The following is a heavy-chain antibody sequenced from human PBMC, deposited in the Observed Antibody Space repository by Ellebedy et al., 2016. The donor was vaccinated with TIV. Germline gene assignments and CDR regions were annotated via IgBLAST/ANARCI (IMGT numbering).Heavy chain of an antibody. V-gene: IGHV3-48*02. CDR2: ISSSSSTI. Sequence: GGSLRLSCAASGFTFSSYAMIWVRQAPGKGLEWVSYISSSSSTIYYADSVKGRFTISRDNAKNSLYLQMNSLRDEDTAVYYCARAFTVTTHVDYYGMDVWGQGTTVTVSS. CDR1: GFTFSSYA. D-gene: IGHD4-11*01. CDR3: ARAFTVTTHVDYYGMDV. J-gene: IGHJ6*02.